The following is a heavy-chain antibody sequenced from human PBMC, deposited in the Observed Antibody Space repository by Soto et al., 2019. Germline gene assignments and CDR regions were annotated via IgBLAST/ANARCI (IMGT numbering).Heavy chain of an antibody. CDR2: INHSGST. CDR3: TSYSYAATDGSWFDP. Sequence: SETLSLTCAVYGGYFSGYYWSWIRQPPGKGLEWIGEINHSGSTNYNPSLKSRVTISVDTSKNQFSLKLSSVTAADTAGYYCTSYSYAATDGSWFDPWGQGTLVTVSS. CDR1: GGYFSGYY. V-gene: IGHV4-34*01. D-gene: IGHD5-18*01. J-gene: IGHJ5*02.